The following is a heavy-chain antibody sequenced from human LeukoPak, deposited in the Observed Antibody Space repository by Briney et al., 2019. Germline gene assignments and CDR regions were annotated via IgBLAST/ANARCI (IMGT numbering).Heavy chain of an antibody. CDR1: GGSISSYY. CDR3: ARGGPDYGGNSDWFDP. J-gene: IGHJ5*02. Sequence: SETLSLTCTVSGGSISSYYWSWIRQPPGKGLEWIGYIYYSGSTNYNPSLKSRVTISVDTSKNQSSLKLSSVTAADTAVYYCARGGPDYGGNSDWFDPWGQGTLVTVSS. CDR2: IYYSGST. V-gene: IGHV4-59*01. D-gene: IGHD4-23*01.